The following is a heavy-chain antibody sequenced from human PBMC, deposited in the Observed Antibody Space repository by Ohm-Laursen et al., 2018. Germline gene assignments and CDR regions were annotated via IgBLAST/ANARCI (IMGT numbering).Heavy chain of an antibody. J-gene: IGHJ4*02. Sequence: SVKVSCKASGGTFSSYAISWVRQAPGQGLEWMGGIIPIFGTANYAQKFQGRVTITADKSTSTAYMELSSLRSEDTAVYYCARHSSSWYSHFDYWGQGTLVTVSS. V-gene: IGHV1-69*06. CDR1: GGTFSSYA. D-gene: IGHD6-13*01. CDR2: IIPIFGTA. CDR3: ARHSSSWYSHFDY.